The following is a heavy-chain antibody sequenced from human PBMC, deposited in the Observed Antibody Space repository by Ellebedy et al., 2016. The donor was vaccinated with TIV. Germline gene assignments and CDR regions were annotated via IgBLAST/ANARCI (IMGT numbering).Heavy chain of an antibody. J-gene: IGHJ6*02. CDR1: NGSISGHF. CDR3: ARARYVKYGMDV. CDR2: MYYSGSA. Sequence: SETLSLXXSVSNGSISGHFWSWIRQPPGQGLEWIGYMYYSGSAIYNPSLDSRVTISVDTSKHQFSLKLTSVTAADTAMYYCARARYVKYGMDVWGQGTTVTVSS. V-gene: IGHV4-59*11. D-gene: IGHD5-12*01.